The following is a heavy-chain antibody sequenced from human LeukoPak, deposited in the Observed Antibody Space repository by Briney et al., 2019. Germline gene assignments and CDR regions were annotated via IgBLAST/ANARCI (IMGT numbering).Heavy chain of an antibody. CDR2: IHTSGTT. D-gene: IGHD4-17*01. CDR1: GASITSGSYY. J-gene: IGHJ4*02. Sequence: SETLSLTCAASGASITSGSYYWCWIRQPAGKGLEWIGRIHTSGTTNYNPSLKSRVTISADTSKNQFSLKLTSVTAADTAVYYCARDGDYGDYEYWGQGTLVTVSS. V-gene: IGHV4-61*02. CDR3: ARDGDYGDYEY.